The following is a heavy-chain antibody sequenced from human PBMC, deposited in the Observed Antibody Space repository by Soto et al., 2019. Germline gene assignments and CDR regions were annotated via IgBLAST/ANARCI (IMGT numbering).Heavy chain of an antibody. V-gene: IGHV1-3*01. CDR3: QRAICYDSSARDY. J-gene: IGHJ4*02. Sequence: ASVKVSCKACGYTVANYGMPSVRQTAGQRLEWMGWINACNANTEYSQKFQGRVTITRETSASTAYMELSSLRSDDTAVYYFQRAICYDSSARDYGGQGTLATV. D-gene: IGHD3-22*01. CDR2: INACNANT. CDR1: GYTVANYG.